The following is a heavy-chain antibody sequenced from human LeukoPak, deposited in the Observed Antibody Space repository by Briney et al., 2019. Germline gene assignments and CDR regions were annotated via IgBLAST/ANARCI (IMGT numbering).Heavy chain of an antibody. CDR1: GFTFSSYA. CDR3: AKAGDSRPMYYFDY. J-gene: IGHJ4*02. V-gene: IGHV3-23*01. D-gene: IGHD3-22*01. CDR2: ISGSGGST. Sequence: GGSLRLSCAASGFTFSSYAMSWVRQAPGKGLEWVSAISGSGGSTYYADSVKGRFTISRDNSKNTRYMEMNSLRAEDTAVYYCAKAGDSRPMYYFDYWGQGTLVTVSS.